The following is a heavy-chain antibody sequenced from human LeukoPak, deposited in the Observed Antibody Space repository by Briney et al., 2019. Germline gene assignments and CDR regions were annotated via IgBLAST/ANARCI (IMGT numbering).Heavy chain of an antibody. J-gene: IGHJ4*02. CDR1: GLTFSSYE. V-gene: IGHV3-48*03. Sequence: GSLRLSCAASGLTFSSYEMNWVRQAPGKGLEWVSYISSSSSTIYYSDSVKGRFTISRDNAKNSLYLQMNSLRAEDTAVYYCAKGAIVVVPAAQAGGYYDSSGYYTAFFDYWGQGTLVTVSS. CDR2: ISSSSSTI. D-gene: IGHD3-22*01. CDR3: AKGAIVVVPAAQAGGYYDSSGYYTAFFDY.